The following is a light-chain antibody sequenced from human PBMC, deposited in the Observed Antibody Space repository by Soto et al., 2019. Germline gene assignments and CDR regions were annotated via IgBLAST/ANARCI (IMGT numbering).Light chain of an antibody. CDR2: GAS. CDR1: QSVSSRS. V-gene: IGKV3-15*01. Sequence: PGERVSLSCRAGQSVSSRSLMWRQQQPGQAPRLVHYGASTRATGFPARFSGSGSGTEFTLTISSLQSEDFAVYLCQQYHYWPITFGQGTRLEIK. CDR3: QQYHYWPIT. J-gene: IGKJ5*01.